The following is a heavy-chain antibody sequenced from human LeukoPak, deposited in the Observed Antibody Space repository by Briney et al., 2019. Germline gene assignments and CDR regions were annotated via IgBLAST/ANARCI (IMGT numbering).Heavy chain of an antibody. CDR3: ARGPFGDSSGYYH. Sequence: SETLSLTCTVSGGSISSGGYYWSWIRQHPGKGLEWIGYIYNSGTTYYNPSLKSRVTISLDTSKNQFSLKLSSVTAADTAVYYCARGPFGDSSGYYHWGQGTLVTVSS. CDR2: IYNSGTT. J-gene: IGHJ5*02. V-gene: IGHV4-31*03. CDR1: GGSISSGGYY. D-gene: IGHD3-22*01.